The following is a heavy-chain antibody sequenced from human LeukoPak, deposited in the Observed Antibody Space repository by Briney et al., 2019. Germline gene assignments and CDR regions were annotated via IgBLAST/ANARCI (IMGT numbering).Heavy chain of an antibody. J-gene: IGHJ4*02. CDR2: ISSSSSYI. D-gene: IGHD3-10*01. Sequence: GGSLRLSCAASGFTFSNYSMNWVRQAPGKGLEWVSSISSSSSYIYYADSVKGRFTISRDNAKNSLYLQMNSLRAEDTAVYYCAREDSYYYGSGSYPFDYWGQGTLVTVSS. V-gene: IGHV3-21*01. CDR1: GFTFSNYS. CDR3: AREDSYYYGSGSYPFDY.